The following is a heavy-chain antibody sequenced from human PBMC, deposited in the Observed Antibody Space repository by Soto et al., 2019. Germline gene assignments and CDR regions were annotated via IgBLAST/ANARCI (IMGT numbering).Heavy chain of an antibody. CDR2: ISYDGSNK. V-gene: IGHV3-30-3*01. J-gene: IGHJ3*02. CDR3: SRLDYSYYHDAFDI. CDR1: GFTFSSYA. D-gene: IGHD4-4*01. Sequence: QVQLVESGGDVVQPGRSLRLSCAASGFTFSSYAMHWVRQAPGKGLEWVAVISYDGSNKYYADSVKGRFTISRDNSKNTLYLQMNSLRAEDTAVYYCSRLDYSYYHDAFDIWGQGTMVTVSS.